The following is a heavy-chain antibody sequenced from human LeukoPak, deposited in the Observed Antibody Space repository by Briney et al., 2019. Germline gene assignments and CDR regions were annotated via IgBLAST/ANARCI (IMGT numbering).Heavy chain of an antibody. CDR1: GFILRDYG. J-gene: IGHJ4*02. D-gene: IGHD3-16*01. CDR3: AKEGGVGGLDY. Sequence: GGSLRLSCTASGFILRDYGMHWVRQAPGKGLEWVAFVRFGGSGKYYADSVKGRFIISRDDSENTLYLQLNSLRVEDTGLYYCAKEGGVGGLDYWGQRTLVTVSA. V-gene: IGHV3-30*02. CDR2: VRFGGSGK.